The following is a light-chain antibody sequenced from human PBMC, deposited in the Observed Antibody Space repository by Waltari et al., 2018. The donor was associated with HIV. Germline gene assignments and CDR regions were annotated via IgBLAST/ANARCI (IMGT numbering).Light chain of an antibody. Sequence: IQVTQSPSSLSASLGDTVVITCRAIQAITTYLNWYQQEAGKTPVLLVYSASTLHAGSPSRFRGSGSGRDFTLSISGLQPEDFATYFCQQSYESPFNFGPGTK. V-gene: IGKV1-39*01. J-gene: IGKJ3*01. CDR1: QAITTY. CDR3: QQSYESPFN. CDR2: SAS.